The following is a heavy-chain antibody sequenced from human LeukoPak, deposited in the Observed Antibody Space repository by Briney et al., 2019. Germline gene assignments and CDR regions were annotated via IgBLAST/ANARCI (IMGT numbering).Heavy chain of an antibody. CDR2: IYYSGST. V-gene: IGHV4-59*01. J-gene: IGHJ4*02. CDR3: ARDRGGYCGGDCYSVFDY. D-gene: IGHD2-21*02. CDR1: GGSISSYY. Sequence: SETLSLTCTVSGGSISSYYWSWIRQPPGKELEWIGYIYYSGSTNYNPSLKSRVTISVDTSKNQFSLKLNSVTAADTAVYYCARDRGGYCGGDCYSVFDYWGQGTLVTVSS.